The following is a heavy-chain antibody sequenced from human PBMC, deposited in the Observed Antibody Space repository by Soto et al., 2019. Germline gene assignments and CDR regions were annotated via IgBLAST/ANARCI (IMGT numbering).Heavy chain of an antibody. V-gene: IGHV3-30*18. CDR3: AKTGYSYGFDIPPEYYFDY. CDR1: GFTFSSYG. CDR2: ISYDGSNK. J-gene: IGHJ4*02. Sequence: GGSLRLSCAASGFTFSSYGMHWVRQAPGKGLEWVAVISYDGSNKYYADSVKGRFTISRDNSKNTLYLQMNSLRAEDTAVYYCAKTGYSYGFDIPPEYYFDYWGQGTLVTVSS. D-gene: IGHD5-18*01.